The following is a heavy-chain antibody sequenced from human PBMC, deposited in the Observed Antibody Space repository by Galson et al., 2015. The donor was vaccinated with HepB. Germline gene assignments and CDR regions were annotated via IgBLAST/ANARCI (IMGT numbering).Heavy chain of an antibody. J-gene: IGHJ4*02. CDR2: ISGSGDST. D-gene: IGHD3-10*01. V-gene: IGHV3-23*01. Sequence: SCAASGFTFSSYAMSWVRQAPGKGLEWVSAISGSGDSTNYADSVRGRFTISRDNSKNTLYLQMNSLRAEDTAVYYCAKVAVFLWFGDVTEYYFDYWGQGTLVTVSS. CDR1: GFTFSSYA. CDR3: AKVAVFLWFGDVTEYYFDY.